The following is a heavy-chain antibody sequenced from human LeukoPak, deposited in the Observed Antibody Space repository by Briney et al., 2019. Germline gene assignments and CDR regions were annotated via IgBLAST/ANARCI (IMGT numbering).Heavy chain of an antibody. J-gene: IGHJ4*02. Sequence: ASVKVSCKAAGYTLSNNGITWVRQAPGQGLEWMGWIAADNRKTYYAQNLQDRVTMTTDSSTNTAYMDLRSLRSDDTAVYYCARVYWNGGRAFDYWGQGTLVTVSS. D-gene: IGHD1-1*01. CDR2: IAADNRKT. CDR3: ARVYWNGGRAFDY. CDR1: GYTLSNNG. V-gene: IGHV1-18*01.